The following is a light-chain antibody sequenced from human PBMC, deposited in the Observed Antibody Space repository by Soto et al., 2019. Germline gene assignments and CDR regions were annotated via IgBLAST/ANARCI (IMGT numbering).Light chain of an antibody. CDR3: QHYNNWPIT. V-gene: IGKV3-15*01. Sequence: EIGRTQSPDTLSVSPGDIVTLCCRASQRVSTNVAWYQQQPGQAPRLLMYRASMRATGIPARFSGRGSGTEFTLTISSLQSEDSAFYFCQHYNNWPITFGQGTRLEIK. J-gene: IGKJ5*01. CDR2: RAS. CDR1: QRVSTN.